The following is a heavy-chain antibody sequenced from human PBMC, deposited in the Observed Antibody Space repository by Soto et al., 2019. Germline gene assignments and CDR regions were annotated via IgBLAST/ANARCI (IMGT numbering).Heavy chain of an antibody. J-gene: IGHJ4*02. Sequence: ASVKVTFKASGYTFTSYGISWLRQAPGQGLEWMGWISAYNGNTNYAQKLQGRVTMTTDTSTSTAYMELRSLRSDDTAVYYCARTPYYDILTGYGEYWGQGTMVHVS. CDR3: ARTPYYDILTGYGEY. D-gene: IGHD3-9*01. CDR2: ISAYNGNT. V-gene: IGHV1-18*01. CDR1: GYTFTSYG.